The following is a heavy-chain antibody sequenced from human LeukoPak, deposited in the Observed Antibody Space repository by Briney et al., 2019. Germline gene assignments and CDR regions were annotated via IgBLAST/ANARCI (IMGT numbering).Heavy chain of an antibody. CDR3: ASQSYARFDP. D-gene: IGHD3-16*01. CDR2: IYSGGST. J-gene: IGHJ5*02. CDR1: GFTVSSNY. Sequence: QPGGSLRLSCAASGFTVSSNYMSWVRQAPGKGLEWVSVIYSGGSTYYADSVKGRFTISRDNARNSMFLQMNSLRVEDTAVYYCASQSYARFDPWGQGTLVTVSS. V-gene: IGHV3-66*04.